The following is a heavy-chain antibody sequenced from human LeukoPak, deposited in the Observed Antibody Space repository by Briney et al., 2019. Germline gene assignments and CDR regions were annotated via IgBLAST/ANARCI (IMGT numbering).Heavy chain of an antibody. CDR1: GGSISSYY. CDR2: IYYSGST. Sequence: PSETLSLTCTVSGGSISSYYWSWIRQPPGKGLEWIGYIYYSGSTNYNPSLKSRVTISVDTSKNQFSLKLSSVTAADTAVYYCASYTYYYGSGNPGGFDYWGQGTLVTVSS. J-gene: IGHJ4*02. CDR3: ASYTYYYGSGNPGGFDY. D-gene: IGHD3-10*01. V-gene: IGHV4-59*08.